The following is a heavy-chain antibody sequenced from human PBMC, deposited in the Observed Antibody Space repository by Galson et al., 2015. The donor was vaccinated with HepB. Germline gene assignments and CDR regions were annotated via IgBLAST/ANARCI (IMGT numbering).Heavy chain of an antibody. D-gene: IGHD3-10*01. Sequence: SLRLSCAASGFTFSSYAMSWVRQAPGKGLEWVSGISGSSGSTYYADSVKGRFTISRDNSKNTLYLQMNSLRAEDTAVYYCAKDFKYSGITRPGTFDIWGQGTMVTVSS. V-gene: IGHV3-23*01. CDR1: GFTFSSYA. J-gene: IGHJ3*02. CDR2: ISGSSGST. CDR3: AKDFKYSGITRPGTFDI.